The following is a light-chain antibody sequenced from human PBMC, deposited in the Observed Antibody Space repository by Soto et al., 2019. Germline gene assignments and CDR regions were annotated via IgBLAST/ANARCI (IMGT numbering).Light chain of an antibody. J-gene: IGKJ1*01. CDR2: QVS. CDR3: LQFSTFPRT. V-gene: IGKV2-24*01. CDR1: QSLVHSDGNTY. Sequence: VLTQTPLSSPVTLGQPASISCKSSQSLVHSDGNTYLSWLQQRPGQPPRLLIYQVSNRFSGVPDRFSGSGAGTEFTLKISRVEDEDVRVYSYLQFSTFPRTFGKGTKMEIK.